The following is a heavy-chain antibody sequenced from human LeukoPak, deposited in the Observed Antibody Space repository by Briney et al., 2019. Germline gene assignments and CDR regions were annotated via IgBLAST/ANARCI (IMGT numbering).Heavy chain of an antibody. CDR2: IYYSGST. CDR1: GGSISSYY. J-gene: IGHJ6*02. Sequence: SETLSLTCTVSGGSISSYYWSWIRQPPGKGLEWIGYIYYSGSTNYNPSLKSRVTMSVDTSKNQFSLKLSSVTAADTAVYYCARDKGIVATKRYYYYGMDVWGQGTTVTVSS. D-gene: IGHD5-12*01. CDR3: ARDKGIVATKRYYYYGMDV. V-gene: IGHV4-59*01.